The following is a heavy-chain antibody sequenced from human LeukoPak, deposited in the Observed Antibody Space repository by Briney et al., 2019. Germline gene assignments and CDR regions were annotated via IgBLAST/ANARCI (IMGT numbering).Heavy chain of an antibody. CDR2: IFYSGST. V-gene: IGHV4-30-4*01. Sequence: SESLSLTCTVSGGSISSGAYYWSWIRQPPGTGLEWIGYIFYSGSTYYNPSLKSRVTISVDTSKNQFSLKLSSVTAADTAVYYCARAPSGGGGSNWLDYWGQGTLVTVSS. J-gene: IGHJ4*02. D-gene: IGHD1-26*01. CDR1: GGSISSGAYY. CDR3: ARAPSGGGGSNWLDY.